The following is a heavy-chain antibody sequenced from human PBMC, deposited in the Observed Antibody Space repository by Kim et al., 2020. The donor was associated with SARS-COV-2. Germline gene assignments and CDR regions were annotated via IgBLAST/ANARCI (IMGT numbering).Heavy chain of an antibody. CDR2: IGGDGKV. CDR1: GFTFSDNA. V-gene: IGHV3-23*01. D-gene: IGHD3-16*01. Sequence: GGSLRLSCAASGFTFSDNAMNWVRQAPGKGLEWVSGIGGDGKVYYADSVRGRFTISRDISKNTLFLQMSSLRAEDTALYYCAKDLWGFSGNDYWGQGTLV. CDR3: AKDLWGFSGNDY. J-gene: IGHJ4*02.